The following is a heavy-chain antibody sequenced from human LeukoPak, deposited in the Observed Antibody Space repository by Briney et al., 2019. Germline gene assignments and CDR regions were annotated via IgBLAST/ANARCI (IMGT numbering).Heavy chain of an antibody. Sequence: SETLSLTCTVSGDSISNYYWNWIRQPPGKGLEWIGYISYSGSTNYNPSLKSRVTISVDTSKNQFSLKLSSVTAADTAVYYCARGVGSGSYMRSDYFDYWGQGTLVTVSS. D-gene: IGHD1-26*01. CDR1: GDSISNYY. V-gene: IGHV4-59*12. J-gene: IGHJ4*02. CDR2: ISYSGST. CDR3: ARGVGSGSYMRSDYFDY.